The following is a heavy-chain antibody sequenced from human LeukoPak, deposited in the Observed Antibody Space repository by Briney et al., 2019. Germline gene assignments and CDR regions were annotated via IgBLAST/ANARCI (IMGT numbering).Heavy chain of an antibody. CDR2: INSDGSST. J-gene: IGHJ3*02. D-gene: IGHD3-16*01. Sequence: PGGSLRLSCAASGFTFSSYWMHWVRQAPGKGLVWVSRINSDGSSTSYADSVKGRFTISRDNAKNTLYLQMNSLRAEDTALYYCAKGIMITFGGVLGGDAFDIWGQGTMVTVSS. CDR3: AKGIMITFGGVLGGDAFDI. CDR1: GFTFSSYW. V-gene: IGHV3-74*01.